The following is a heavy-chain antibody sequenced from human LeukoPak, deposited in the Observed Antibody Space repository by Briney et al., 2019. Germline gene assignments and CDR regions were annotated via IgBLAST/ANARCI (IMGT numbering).Heavy chain of an antibody. Sequence: PSETLSLTCAVSGGSGGSISSSNYWSWVRQPPGKGLEWIGEIYHSGSTNYNPSLKSRVTMSVDTSKNQFSLKLSSVTAADTAVYYCARDRPMTGDWGQGTLVTVSS. V-gene: IGHV4-4*02. CDR1: GGSGGSISSSNY. CDR3: ARDRPMTGD. D-gene: IGHD3-9*01. CDR2: IYHSGST. J-gene: IGHJ4*02.